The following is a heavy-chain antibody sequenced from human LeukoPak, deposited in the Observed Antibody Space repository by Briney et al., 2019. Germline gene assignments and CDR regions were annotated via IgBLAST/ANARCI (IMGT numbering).Heavy chain of an antibody. Sequence: SETLSLTCTVSGGSISSYYWSWLRQPPGKGLEWIGYIYTSGSTNYNPSLKSRVTMSVDTSKNQFSLKLSSVTAADTAVYYCARDSRDYGDYGRSYYYYMDVWGKGTTVTISS. CDR3: ARDSRDYGDYGRSYYYYMDV. D-gene: IGHD4-17*01. CDR1: GGSISSYY. J-gene: IGHJ6*03. V-gene: IGHV4-4*08. CDR2: IYTSGST.